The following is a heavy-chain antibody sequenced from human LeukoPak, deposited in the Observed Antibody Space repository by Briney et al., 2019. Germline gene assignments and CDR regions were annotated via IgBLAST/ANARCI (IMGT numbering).Heavy chain of an antibody. J-gene: IGHJ4*02. V-gene: IGHV3-21*01. CDR3: ATASGDIVETATMGSY. CDR2: ISSSSSSI. CDR1: GFTFSSYS. D-gene: IGHD5-18*01. Sequence: GGSLRLSCAASGFTFSSYSMNWVRQAPGKGLEWVSSISSSSSSIYYADSVKGRFTISRDNAKNSLYLQMNSLRAEDTAVYYCATASGDIVETATMGSYWGQGTLVTVSS.